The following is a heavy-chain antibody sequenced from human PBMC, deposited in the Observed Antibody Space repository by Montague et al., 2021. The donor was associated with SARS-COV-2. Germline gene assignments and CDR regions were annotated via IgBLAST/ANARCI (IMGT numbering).Heavy chain of an antibody. Sequence: SETLSLTCSVPGGSFSSGDSYWGWLRQAPGKGLEWIGDLHYAGSAYYNPSLRSRVTTSADTSKNQFSLKLNSVTAADTAVYYCVATYNGNWYYFDYWGQGTLVTVSS. CDR2: LHYAGSA. D-gene: IGHD6-13*01. CDR3: VATYNGNWYYFDY. J-gene: IGHJ4*02. V-gene: IGHV4-39*01. CDR1: GGSFSSGDSY.